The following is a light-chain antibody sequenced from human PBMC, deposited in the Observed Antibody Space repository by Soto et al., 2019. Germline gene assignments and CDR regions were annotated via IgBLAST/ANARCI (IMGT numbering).Light chain of an antibody. CDR1: QSVSSY. J-gene: IGKJ2*01. Sequence: EIVLTQSPATLSLSPGERATLSCRASQSVSSYLAWYQQKPGQAPRLLIYDASNRATGIPARFSGSWSGTDFTLTISILEPEVFAVYYCQQRSNWYTFGQGTKLEIK. CDR3: QQRSNWYT. CDR2: DAS. V-gene: IGKV3-11*01.